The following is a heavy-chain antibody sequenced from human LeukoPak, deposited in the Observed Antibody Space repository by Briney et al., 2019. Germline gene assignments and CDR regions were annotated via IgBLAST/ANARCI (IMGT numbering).Heavy chain of an antibody. CDR1: GGSISSSSYY. CDR2: IYYSGST. V-gene: IGHV4-39*01. D-gene: IGHD4-11*01. CDR3: ASLNDYSNSNFDY. J-gene: IGHJ4*02. Sequence: SETLSLTCTVSGGSISSSSYYWGWIRQPPGKGLEWIGSIYYSGSTYYNPSLKSLVTISVDTSKNQFSLKLSSVTAADTAVYYCASLNDYSNSNFDYWGQGTLVTVSS.